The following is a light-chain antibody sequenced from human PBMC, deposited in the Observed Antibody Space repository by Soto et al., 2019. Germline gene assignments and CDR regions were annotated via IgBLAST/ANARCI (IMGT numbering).Light chain of an antibody. CDR1: QSVSSSY. CDR2: DAS. CDR3: QQYGSSPST. V-gene: IGKV3-20*01. J-gene: IGKJ1*01. Sequence: EIVLTQSPGTLSLSPGERATLSCRASQSVSSSYLAWYQQRPGQAPRLLIYDASSRATGIPDRFSGSGSGTDLTLTISRLEPEDFAVYYCQQYGSSPSTFGQGTKVEIK.